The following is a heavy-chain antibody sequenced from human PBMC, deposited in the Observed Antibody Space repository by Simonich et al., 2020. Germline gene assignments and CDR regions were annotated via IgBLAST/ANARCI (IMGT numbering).Heavy chain of an antibody. D-gene: IGHD2-15*01. J-gene: IGHJ4*02. CDR3: ARASRGTWWYYYFDY. CDR1: GYTFTSYG. Sequence: QVQLVQSGAEVKKPGASVKVSCKASGYTFTSYGISWVRQAPGQGLEWMGVSSAYNGNTNYAQKLQGRGTMTTDTSTSTAYMELRSLRSDDTAVYYCARASRGTWWYYYFDYWGQGTLVTVSS. CDR2: SSAYNGNT. V-gene: IGHV1-18*01.